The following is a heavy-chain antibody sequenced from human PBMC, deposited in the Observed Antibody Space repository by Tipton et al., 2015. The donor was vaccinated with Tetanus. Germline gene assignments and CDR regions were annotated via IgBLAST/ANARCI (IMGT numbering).Heavy chain of an antibody. CDR1: GFTFNGYG. D-gene: IGHD2-15*01. Sequence: QLVQSGGGVVQPGRSLRLSCAASGFTFNGYGMHWVRQAPGQGLEWVAVSWYDGTDTYYADSVKGRFTIARDNSKNTLYLQRNSLGAEDTAVYDCAREADCSGGSCFSGDLGNWGQGTQVTVSS. J-gene: IGHJ4*02. CDR3: AREADCSGGSCFSGDLGN. CDR2: SWYDGTDT. V-gene: IGHV3-33*01.